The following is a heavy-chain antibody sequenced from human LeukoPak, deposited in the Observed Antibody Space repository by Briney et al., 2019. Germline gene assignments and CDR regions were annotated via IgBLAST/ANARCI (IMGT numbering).Heavy chain of an antibody. CDR1: GYTFGHYG. D-gene: IGHD4-17*01. J-gene: IGHJ6*03. V-gene: IGHV1-18*01. CDR3: ARHQARYGDYPPYYYYMDV. CDR2: ISAYNGLT. Sequence: ASVKVSCEASGYTFGHYGVTWVRQAPGQGLEWMGWISAYNGLTNYAQKFQGRITMTTDTSTSTGYMELRSLRSDDTAVYYCARHQARYGDYPPYYYYMDVWGKGTTVTVSS.